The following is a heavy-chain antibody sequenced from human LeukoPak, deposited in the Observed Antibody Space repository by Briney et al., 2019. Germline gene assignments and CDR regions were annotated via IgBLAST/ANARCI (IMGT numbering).Heavy chain of an antibody. CDR3: AKGYLRYFDPSWFDY. CDR2: ISYDGSNK. CDR1: GFTFSGFG. D-gene: IGHD3-9*01. Sequence: GGSLRLSCAPSGFTFSGFGIHWVRQAPGQGLDWVAVISYDGSNKYYADSVKGRFTISRDNSKNTLYLQMNGLRAEDTAVYYCAKGYLRYFDPSWFDYWGQGTLVTVSS. V-gene: IGHV3-30*18. J-gene: IGHJ4*02.